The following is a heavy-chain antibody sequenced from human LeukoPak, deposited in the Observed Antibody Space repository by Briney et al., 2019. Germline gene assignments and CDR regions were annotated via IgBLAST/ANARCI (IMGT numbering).Heavy chain of an antibody. J-gene: IGHJ4*02. Sequence: PSETLSLTCTVSGGSISSSSYYWGWIRQPPGKGLEWIGSIYYSGSTYYNPSLKSRVTMSVDTSKNQFSLKLSSVTAADTAVYYCARDQGTFNGLNFDYWGQGTLVTVSS. CDR2: IYYSGST. V-gene: IGHV4-39*07. CDR3: ARDQGTFNGLNFDY. D-gene: IGHD1-7*01. CDR1: GGSISSSSYY.